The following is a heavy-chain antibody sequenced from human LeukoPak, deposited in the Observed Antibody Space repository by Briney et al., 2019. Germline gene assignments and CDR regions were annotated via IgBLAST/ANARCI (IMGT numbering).Heavy chain of an antibody. D-gene: IGHD3-10*01. V-gene: IGHV3-7*03. CDR2: THGSEK. CDR3: ARETPYGSLTFDY. Sequence: PGGSLRLSCAASGFAFSNYWMSWVRQAPGKGLEWVANTHGSEKYYVDSVRGRFTISRDNAKNSLYLQMNSLRAEDTAVYYCARETPYGSLTFDYWGQGTLVTVSS. J-gene: IGHJ4*02. CDR1: GFAFSNYW.